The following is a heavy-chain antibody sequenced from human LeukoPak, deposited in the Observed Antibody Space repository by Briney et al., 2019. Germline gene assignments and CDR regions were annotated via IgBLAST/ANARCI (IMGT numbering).Heavy chain of an antibody. V-gene: IGHV3-33*08. CDR3: ARDWIDRSLDY. J-gene: IGHJ4*02. Sequence: GGSLRLSCAASGFTFSSYGIHWVRQAPGKGLEWVAVLSPHANYEYYADSVQGRFTMSRDDSKNTVYLLMNSLTDEETAVYYCARDWIDRSLDYWGLGTLFTVSS. CDR1: GFTFSSYG. CDR2: LSPHANYE. D-gene: IGHD2-2*03.